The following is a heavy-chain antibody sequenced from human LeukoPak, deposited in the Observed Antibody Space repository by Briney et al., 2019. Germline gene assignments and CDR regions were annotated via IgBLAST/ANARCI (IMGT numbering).Heavy chain of an antibody. V-gene: IGHV3-7*01. D-gene: IGHD3-16*01. J-gene: IGHJ4*02. CDR2: INQDGSEK. CDR1: QLTFSRYW. CDR3: ARELGTDGGS. Sequence: GGSLRLSCSASQLTFSRYWMSWVRQAPGKGLEWVANINQDGSEKHYVDSVKGRFTISSDNAKNSLYLQMKSLRAEDTAVYFCARELGTDGGSWGQGTLVTVSS.